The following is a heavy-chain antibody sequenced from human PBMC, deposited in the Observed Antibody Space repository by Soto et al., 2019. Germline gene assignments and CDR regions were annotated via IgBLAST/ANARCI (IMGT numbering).Heavy chain of an antibody. D-gene: IGHD2-15*01. CDR2: ISSSSSYI. V-gene: IGHV3-21*01. CDR1: GFTFSSYS. J-gene: IGHJ4*02. Sequence: GGSLRLSCAASGFTFSSYSMNWVRQAPGKGLEWVSSISSSSSYIYYADSVKGRFTISRDNAKNSLYLQMNSLRAEDTAVYYCARDPEGYCSGGSCYYSLDYWGQGTLVPVSS. CDR3: ARDPEGYCSGGSCYYSLDY.